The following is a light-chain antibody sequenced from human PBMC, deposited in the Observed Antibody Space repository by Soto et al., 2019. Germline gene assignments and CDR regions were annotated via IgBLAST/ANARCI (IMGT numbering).Light chain of an antibody. J-gene: IGKJ1*01. CDR2: GAS. CDR1: QSISSNY. Sequence: EFVLTQSPGTLSVSPGESATLSCRASQSISSNYLAWYQQKPGQAPSLLIYGASNRATGIPDRVSGSGSGTDFTLTISRLEPEDSAIYYCQQYVSWTFGQGTKVEIK. CDR3: QQYVSWT. V-gene: IGKV3-20*01.